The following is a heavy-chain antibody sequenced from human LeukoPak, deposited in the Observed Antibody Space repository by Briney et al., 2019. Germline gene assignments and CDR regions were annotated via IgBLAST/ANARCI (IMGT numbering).Heavy chain of an antibody. D-gene: IGHD3-10*01. V-gene: IGHV3-48*01. CDR1: RFTFSSYS. Sequence: GGSLRLSCAASRFTFSSYSMNWVRQAPGKGLEWVSYISSSSSTIYYADSVEGRFTISRDNAKNSLYLQMNSLRAEDTAVYYCARGHFYGSGSYLNDYWGQGTLVTVSS. CDR2: ISSSSSTI. J-gene: IGHJ4*02. CDR3: ARGHFYGSGSYLNDY.